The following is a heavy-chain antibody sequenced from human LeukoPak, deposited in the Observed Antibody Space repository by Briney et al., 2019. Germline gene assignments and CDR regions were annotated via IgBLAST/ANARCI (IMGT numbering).Heavy chain of an antibody. D-gene: IGHD5-12*01. J-gene: IGHJ4*02. Sequence: SETLSLTCTVPGGSIRSSSYYWSWIRQPPGKGLEWIGEINHSGSTNYNPSLKSRVTISVDTSKNQFSLKLSSVTAADTAVYYCARDNIVATLVDYWGQGTLVTVSP. CDR1: GGSIRSSSYY. V-gene: IGHV4-39*07. CDR3: ARDNIVATLVDY. CDR2: INHSGST.